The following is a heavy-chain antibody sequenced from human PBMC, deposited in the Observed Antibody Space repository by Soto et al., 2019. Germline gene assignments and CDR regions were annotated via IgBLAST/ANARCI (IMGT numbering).Heavy chain of an antibody. CDR2: ISYDGSNK. V-gene: IGHV3-30*18. CDR1: GFTFSSYG. D-gene: IGHD6-13*01. CDR3: AKDFSSWYGGYYYGMDV. Sequence: QVQLVESGGGVVQPGRSLRLSCAASGFTFSSYGMHWVRQAPGKGLEWVAVISYDGSNKYYADSVKGRFTISRDNSKNTLYLQMNSLRAEDTAVYYCAKDFSSWYGGYYYGMDVWGQGTTVTVSS. J-gene: IGHJ6*02.